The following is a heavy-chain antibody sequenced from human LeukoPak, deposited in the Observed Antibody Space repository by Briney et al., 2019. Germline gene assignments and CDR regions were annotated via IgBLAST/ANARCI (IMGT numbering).Heavy chain of an antibody. CDR3: TTRVTTVTKFWFDP. J-gene: IGHJ5*02. Sequence: GASVKVSCKASGYTFTSYGISWVRQAPGQGLEWMGESIPIFGTAKYAQKLQGRVTITADESTSTAYMELSSLRSEDTAVYYCTTRVTTVTKFWFDPWGQGTLVTVSS. V-gene: IGHV1-69*13. D-gene: IGHD4-11*01. CDR2: SIPIFGTA. CDR1: GYTFTSYG.